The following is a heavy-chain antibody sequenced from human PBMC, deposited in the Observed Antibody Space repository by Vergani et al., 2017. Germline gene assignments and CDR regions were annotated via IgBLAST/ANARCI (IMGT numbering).Heavy chain of an antibody. CDR3: ARVGLRDIVVVPAAPFCYFDY. Sequence: EVQLLESGGGLVQPGGSLRLSCAASGFTFSSYAMSWVRQAPGKGVEWVSAISGSGGSTYYADSVKGRFTISRDNSKNTLYLQMNSLRAEDTAVYYCARVGLRDIVVVPAAPFCYFDYWGQGTLVTVSS. D-gene: IGHD2-2*01. V-gene: IGHV3-23*01. J-gene: IGHJ4*02. CDR1: GFTFSSYA. CDR2: ISGSGGST.